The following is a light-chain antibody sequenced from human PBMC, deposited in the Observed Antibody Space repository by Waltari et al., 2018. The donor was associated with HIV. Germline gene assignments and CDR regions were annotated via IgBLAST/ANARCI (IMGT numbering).Light chain of an antibody. J-gene: IGLJ2*01. V-gene: IGLV3-25*03. CDR1: ALPKQY. CDR2: KDT. CDR3: QSADSSGIYEI. Sequence: SYELTQPPSMSVSPGQTARITCSGDALPKQYAYWYQQKPGQAPVLIIYKDTERPSGIPERFSGSNSGTIATLTFSGVQAEDEAAYYCQSADSSGIYEIFGGGTKVIVL.